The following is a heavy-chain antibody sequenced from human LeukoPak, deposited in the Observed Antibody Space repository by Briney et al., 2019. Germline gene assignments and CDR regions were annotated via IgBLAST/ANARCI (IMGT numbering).Heavy chain of an antibody. Sequence: ASVKVSCKASGYTFIGYSLHWVRQAPGQGLEWMGGIIPIFGTANYAQKFQGRVTITADKSTSTAYMELSSLRSEDTAVYYCARDRGSGYFDYWGQGTLVTVSS. J-gene: IGHJ4*02. CDR1: GYTFIGYS. CDR3: ARDRGSGYFDY. CDR2: IIPIFGTA. D-gene: IGHD3-10*01. V-gene: IGHV1-69*06.